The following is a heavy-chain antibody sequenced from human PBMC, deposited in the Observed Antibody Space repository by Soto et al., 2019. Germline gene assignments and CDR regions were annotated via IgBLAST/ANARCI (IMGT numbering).Heavy chain of an antibody. CDR2: IFPGGVNI. Sequence: ASVKVSCKAIGYSLTSHYMHWVRQAPGQGLEWMGTIFPGGVNIAYAQKFQGRVTITADESTSTAYMELSSLRSEDTAVYYCARGGVTIFGVVTSNWFDPWGQGTLVTVSS. CDR1: GYSLTSHY. D-gene: IGHD3-3*01. CDR3: ARGGVTIFGVVTSNWFDP. V-gene: IGHV1-46*01. J-gene: IGHJ5*02.